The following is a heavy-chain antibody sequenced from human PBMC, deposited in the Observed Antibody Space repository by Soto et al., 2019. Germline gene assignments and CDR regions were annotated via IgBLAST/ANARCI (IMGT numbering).Heavy chain of an antibody. J-gene: IGHJ6*02. CDR1: GGTFSSYA. CDR3: ASWSGSSPLYYYYGMDV. Sequence: SVKVSCKASGGTFSSYAISWVRQAPGQGLEWMGGIIPIFGTANYAQKFKGRVTITADESTSTAYMELSSLRSEDTAVYYCASWSGSSPLYYYYGMDVWGQGTTVTVSS. V-gene: IGHV1-69*13. D-gene: IGHD6-6*01. CDR2: IIPIFGTA.